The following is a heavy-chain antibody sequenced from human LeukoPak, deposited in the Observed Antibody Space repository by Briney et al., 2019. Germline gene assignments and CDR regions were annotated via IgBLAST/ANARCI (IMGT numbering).Heavy chain of an antibody. J-gene: IGHJ4*02. Sequence: ASETLSLTCTVSGGSISSYYWSWIRQPPGKGLEWIGYIYYSGSTNYNPSLKSRVTISVDTSKNQFSLKLSSVTAADTAVYYCARLEKAAGTSYWGQGTLVTVSS. D-gene: IGHD6-13*01. CDR2: IYYSGST. CDR1: GGSISSYY. CDR3: ARLEKAAGTSY. V-gene: IGHV4-59*08.